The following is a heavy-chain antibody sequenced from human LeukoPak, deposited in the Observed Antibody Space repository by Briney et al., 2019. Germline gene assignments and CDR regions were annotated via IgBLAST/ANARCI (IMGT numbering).Heavy chain of an antibody. CDR2: IRSKANSYAT. J-gene: IGHJ6*03. Sequence: PGGSLRLSCAASGFTFSGSAMHWVRQASGKGLEWVGRIRSKANSYATAYAASVKGRFTISRDDSKNTAYLQMNSLKTEDTAVYYCTRISSSSWYYYYMDVWAKGPRSPSP. V-gene: IGHV3-73*01. CDR3: TRISSSSWYYYYMDV. CDR1: GFTFSGSA. D-gene: IGHD6-13*01.